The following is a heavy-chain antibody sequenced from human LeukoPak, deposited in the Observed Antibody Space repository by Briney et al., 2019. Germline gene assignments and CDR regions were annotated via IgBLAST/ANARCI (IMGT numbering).Heavy chain of an antibody. CDR3: ARDQQGSYFDY. V-gene: IGHV3-23*01. Sequence: PGGSLRLSCAASGFTFSGYAMSWVRQAPGKGLEWVSAISGSFIGTYYADSVKGRLTISRDISKNTLYLQMNSLRAEDTAVYYCARDQQGSYFDYWGQGTLVTVSS. CDR2: ISGSFIGT. CDR1: GFTFSGYA. D-gene: IGHD3-10*01. J-gene: IGHJ4*02.